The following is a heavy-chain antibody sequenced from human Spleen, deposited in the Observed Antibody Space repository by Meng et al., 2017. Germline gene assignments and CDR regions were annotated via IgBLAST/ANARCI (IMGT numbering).Heavy chain of an antibody. CDR1: GFTFDDYG. Sequence: GGSLRLSCAASGFTFDDYGMSWVRQAPGKGLEWVSGINWNGGSTGYADSVKGRFTISRDNSKNSLYLQMNSLRAEDTALYYCAKDGDDGSGSLGYWGQGTLVTVSS. CDR3: AKDGDDGSGSLGY. CDR2: INWNGGST. D-gene: IGHD3-10*01. V-gene: IGHV3-20*04. J-gene: IGHJ4*02.